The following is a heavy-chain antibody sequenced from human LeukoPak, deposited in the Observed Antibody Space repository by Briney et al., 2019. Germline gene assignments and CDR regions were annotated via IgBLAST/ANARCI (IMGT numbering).Heavy chain of an antibody. D-gene: IGHD1-7*01. Sequence: SETLSPTCTVSGGSISSYYWSWIRQPPGKGLEWIGYIYYSGSTNYNPSLKSRVTISVDTSKNQFSLKLSSVTAADTAVYYCARSIGWNYVLWWGQGTLVTVSS. V-gene: IGHV4-59*01. J-gene: IGHJ4*02. CDR1: GGSISSYY. CDR2: IYYSGST. CDR3: ARSIGWNYVLW.